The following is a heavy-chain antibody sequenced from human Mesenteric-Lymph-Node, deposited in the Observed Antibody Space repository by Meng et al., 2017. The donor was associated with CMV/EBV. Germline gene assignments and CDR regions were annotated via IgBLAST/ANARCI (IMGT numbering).Heavy chain of an antibody. V-gene: IGHV4-59*04. D-gene: IGHD1-26*01. J-gene: IGHJ6*02. CDR3: ARAENGRYYYGMDV. CDR1: GGSIRSYF. CDR2: VHHSRGS. Sequence: SETLSLTCTVSGGSIRSYFWDWLRQPPGRGLEWIANVHHSRGSYYNPSLKSRVTMSLHTSKNQFSLTLSSVTAADTAVYYCARAENGRYYYGMDVWGQGITVTVSS.